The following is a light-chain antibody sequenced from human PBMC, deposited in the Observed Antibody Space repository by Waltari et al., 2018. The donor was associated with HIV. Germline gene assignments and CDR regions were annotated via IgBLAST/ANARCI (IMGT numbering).Light chain of an antibody. CDR1: GSNIGAGYD. CDR2: GST. J-gene: IGLJ3*02. CDR3: QSYDSSLSSVL. V-gene: IGLV1-40*01. Sequence: QSVLTQPPSVSGAPGQRVTISCTGGGSNIGAGYDVHWYQHLPASAPKLLIFGSTNRLFGVPDRFSGSKSDTSASLAITALQAEDEADYYCQSYDSSLSSVLFGGGTKLTVL.